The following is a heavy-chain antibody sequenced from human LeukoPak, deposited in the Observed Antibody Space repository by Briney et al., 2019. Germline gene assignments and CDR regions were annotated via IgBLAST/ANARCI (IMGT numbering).Heavy chain of an antibody. CDR3: ARYGGLYCSGGSCY. J-gene: IGHJ4*02. V-gene: IGHV1-18*01. CDR2: ISAYNGNT. Sequence: ASVKVSCKASGYTFTSYGISWVRQAPGQGLEWTGWISAYNGNTNYAQKLQGRVTMTTDTSTSTAYMELRSLRSDDTAVYYCARYGGLYCSGGSCYWGQGTLVTVSS. CDR1: GYTFTSYG. D-gene: IGHD2-15*01.